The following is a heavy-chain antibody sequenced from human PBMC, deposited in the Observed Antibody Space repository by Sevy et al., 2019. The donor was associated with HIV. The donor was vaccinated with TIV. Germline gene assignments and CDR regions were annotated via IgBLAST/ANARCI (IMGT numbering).Heavy chain of an antibody. Sequence: SETLSLTCTVSGGSISSYYWSWIRQPPGKGLEWIAYIYYSGSTNYNPALKSRVTISVDTSKNQFSLKLSSVTAADTAVYYCARIAVAGYYYGMDVWGQGTTVTVSS. J-gene: IGHJ6*02. CDR1: GGSISSYY. CDR2: IYYSGST. V-gene: IGHV4-59*12. CDR3: ARIAVAGYYYGMDV. D-gene: IGHD6-19*01.